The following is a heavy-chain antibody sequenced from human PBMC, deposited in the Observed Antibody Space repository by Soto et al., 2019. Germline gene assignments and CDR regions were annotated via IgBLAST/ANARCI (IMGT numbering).Heavy chain of an antibody. J-gene: IGHJ3*02. D-gene: IGHD3-22*01. CDR2: INPNSGGT. CDR3: ARANYDSSAEAAFDI. V-gene: IGHV1-2*04. Sequence: ASVKVSCKASGYTFTGYYMHWVRQAPGQGLEWMGWINPNSGGTNYAQKFQGWVTMTRDTSISTAYMELSRLRSDDTAVYYCARANYDSSAEAAFDIWGQGTMVTVSS. CDR1: GYTFTGYY.